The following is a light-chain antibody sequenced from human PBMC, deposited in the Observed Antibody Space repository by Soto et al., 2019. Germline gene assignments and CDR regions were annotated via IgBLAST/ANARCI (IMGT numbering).Light chain of an antibody. J-gene: IGLJ1*01. Sequence: QSALTQPPSASGSPGQSVTISCTGVSSDVGNYDYVSWYQQYPGKAPKLIIFEVNKRPSGVPDRFSGSKSGNTASLTVSGLQAEDEAVYYCASYAGSSRYVFGTGTKLTVL. CDR1: SSDVGNYDY. V-gene: IGLV2-8*01. CDR2: EVN. CDR3: ASYAGSSRYV.